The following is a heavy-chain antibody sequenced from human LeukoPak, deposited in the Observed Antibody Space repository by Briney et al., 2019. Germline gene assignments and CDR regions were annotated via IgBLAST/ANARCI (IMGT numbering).Heavy chain of an antibody. J-gene: IGHJ6*01. Sequence: GESLKISCKGFGYSFTSYWIGWVRQIPGKGLGGLGIIYPGDSDTSFRPSFQAQVPIPAAKSISTAYLQCSCLKASDTAMYYCGRNMRAYYDILTGPLVGGMDVWREGRTVTVSS. V-gene: IGHV5-51*03. CDR1: GYSFTSYW. CDR2: IYPGDSDT. CDR3: GRNMRAYYDILTGPLVGGMDV. D-gene: IGHD3-9*01.